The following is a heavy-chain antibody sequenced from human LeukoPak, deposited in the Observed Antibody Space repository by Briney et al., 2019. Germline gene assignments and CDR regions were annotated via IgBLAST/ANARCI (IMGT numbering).Heavy chain of an antibody. J-gene: IGHJ4*02. CDR2: IYSGGST. CDR1: GDSISNSIW. D-gene: IGHD5-12*01. Sequence: ETLSLTCTVSGDSISNSIWWSWVRQAPGKGLEWVSVIYSGGSTDYADSVKGRFTISRDNSKNTVYLQMNSLRPEDTAMYYCAREGGYVFDYWGQGTLVTVSS. CDR3: AREGGYVFDY. V-gene: IGHV3-53*01.